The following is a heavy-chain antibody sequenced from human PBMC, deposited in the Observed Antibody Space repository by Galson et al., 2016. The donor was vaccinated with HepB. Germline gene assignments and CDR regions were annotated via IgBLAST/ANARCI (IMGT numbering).Heavy chain of an antibody. CDR1: GASISGYS. CDR2: IYYSGRT. D-gene: IGHD6-19*01. V-gene: IGHV4-59*01. Sequence: SETLSLTCTVSGASISGYSLSWIRQPPGKGLEWIGYIYYSGRTNYNPSRKSRVPISVDTSKNQFSLTLSSVTAADTAVYYCARDDSGGWYGFHYGMDVWGQGTTVTVSS. CDR3: ARDDSGGWYGFHYGMDV. J-gene: IGHJ6*02.